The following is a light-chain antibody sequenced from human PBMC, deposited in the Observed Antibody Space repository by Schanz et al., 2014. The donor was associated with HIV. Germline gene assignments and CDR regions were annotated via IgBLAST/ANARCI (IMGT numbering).Light chain of an antibody. Sequence: QSVLTQPPSASGTPGQRVPISCSGRSSNIGSNSVYWYQQLPGTAPTLLIFDNTNRPSGVPARFSGSKSGSSASLAISGLQADDEADYYCQSFDSSLSAVVFGGGTKLTVL. CDR2: DNT. J-gene: IGLJ2*01. CDR1: SSNIGSNS. CDR3: QSFDSSLSAVV. V-gene: IGLV1-44*01.